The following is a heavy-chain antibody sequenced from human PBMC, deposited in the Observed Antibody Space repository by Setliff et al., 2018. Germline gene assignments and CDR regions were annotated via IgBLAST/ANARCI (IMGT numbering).Heavy chain of an antibody. CDR1: GGTFTSYG. Sequence: ASVKVSCKASGGTFTSYGISWVRQAPGQGLEWMGWISAYNGNTNYAQKLQGRVTITADKSTSTAYMELSSLRSEDTAVYYCARDSGDDYGGNSGILDAFDIWGQGTMVTVSS. V-gene: IGHV1-18*01. J-gene: IGHJ3*02. CDR2: ISAYNGNT. D-gene: IGHD4-17*01. CDR3: ARDSGDDYGGNSGILDAFDI.